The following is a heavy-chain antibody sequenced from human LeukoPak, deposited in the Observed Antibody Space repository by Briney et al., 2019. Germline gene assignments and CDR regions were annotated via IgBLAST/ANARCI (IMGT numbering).Heavy chain of an antibody. J-gene: IGHJ6*03. V-gene: IGHV3-7*01. D-gene: IGHD3-3*01. CDR1: GFTFSSYW. CDR3: ARLYDFWSGYYKGAVIRAGSMDV. CDR2: IKQDGSEK. Sequence: PGGSLRLSCAASGFTFSSYWMSWVRQAPGKGLEWVANIKQDGSEKYYVDSVKGRFTISRDNAKNSLYLQMNSLRAEDTAVYYCARLYDFWSGYYKGAVIRAGSMDVWGKGTTVTVSS.